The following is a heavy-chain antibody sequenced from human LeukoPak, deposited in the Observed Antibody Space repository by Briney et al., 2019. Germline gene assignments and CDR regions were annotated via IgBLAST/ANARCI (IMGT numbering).Heavy chain of an antibody. CDR1: GFTFSTYG. D-gene: IGHD1-26*01. J-gene: IGHJ4*02. CDR2: SSGSDGST. Sequence: GGSLRLSCAASGFTFSTYGMSWVRQAPGKGLEWVSASSGSDGSTYYADSVKGRFTISRDHSKNTLYLQLNSLRAEDTAVYYCAKEEHGGSLLTLDYWGQGTLVTVSS. CDR3: AKEEHGGSLLTLDY. V-gene: IGHV3-23*01.